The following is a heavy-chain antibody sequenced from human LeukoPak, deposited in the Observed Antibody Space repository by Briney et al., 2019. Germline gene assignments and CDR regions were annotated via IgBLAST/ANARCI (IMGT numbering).Heavy chain of an antibody. V-gene: IGHV4-59*01. J-gene: IGHJ4*02. CDR1: GGSISSYY. CDR3: ARLGYFDIVLL. D-gene: IGHD2-8*01. Sequence: SETLSLTCTVSGGSISSYYWSWIRQPPGKGLEWIGYIYYSGSTNYNPSLKSRVTISVDTSKNQFSLKLSSVTAADTAVYYCARLGYFDIVLLWGQGTLVTVSS. CDR2: IYYSGST.